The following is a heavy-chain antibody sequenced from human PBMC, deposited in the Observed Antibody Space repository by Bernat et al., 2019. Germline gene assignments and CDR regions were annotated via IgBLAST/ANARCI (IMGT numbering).Heavy chain of an antibody. Sequence: QVQLVESGGGVVQPGRSLRLSCAASGFTFSSYGMHWVRQAPGKGLEWVAVISYDGSNKYYADSVKGRFTISRDNSKNTLYLKMNSLRAEDTAVYYCAKIESGYDYRSFDIWGQGTMVTVSS. CDR2: ISYDGSNK. V-gene: IGHV3-30*18. CDR3: AKIESGYDYRSFDI. D-gene: IGHD5-12*01. CDR1: GFTFSSYG. J-gene: IGHJ3*02.